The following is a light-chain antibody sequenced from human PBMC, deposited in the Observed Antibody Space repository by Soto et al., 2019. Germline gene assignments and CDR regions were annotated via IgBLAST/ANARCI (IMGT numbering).Light chain of an antibody. CDR3: QQLSNWPPLT. Sequence: PGERATLSCRASQSVSSYLAWYQQKPGQAPRLLIYDASNRATGIPARFSGSGSGTDFTLTISSLEPEDFAVYYCQQLSNWPPLTFGGGTKVEIK. CDR2: DAS. CDR1: QSVSSY. V-gene: IGKV3-11*01. J-gene: IGKJ4*01.